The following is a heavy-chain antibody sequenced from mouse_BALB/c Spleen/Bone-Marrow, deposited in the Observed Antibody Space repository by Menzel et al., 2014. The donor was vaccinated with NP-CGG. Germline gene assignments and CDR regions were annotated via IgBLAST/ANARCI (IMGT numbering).Heavy chain of an antibody. Sequence: EVMLVESGPGLVKPSQSLSLTCTVTGYSITSAYAWNWIRQFPGNNLEWMGYISSSGLTSYNPSLKGRISIVRDTSKNQFVLQLNSVTTEDTATYYCARSGNFFDFWGQGTTLTVSS. CDR3: ARSGNFFDF. V-gene: IGHV3-2*02. J-gene: IGHJ2*01. CDR2: ISSSGLT. D-gene: IGHD1-3*01. CDR1: GYSITSAYA.